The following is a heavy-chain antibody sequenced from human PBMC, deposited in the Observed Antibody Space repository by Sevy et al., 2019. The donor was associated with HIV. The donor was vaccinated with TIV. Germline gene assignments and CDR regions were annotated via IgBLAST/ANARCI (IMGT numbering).Heavy chain of an antibody. V-gene: IGHV3-15*01. CDR2: IRSKAGGGTT. CDR3: TTDNRRDGIVVVPFEY. J-gene: IGHJ4*02. Sequence: GGSLRLSCAASGFTFSNAWMSWVRQSPGKGLEWVGRIRSKAGGGTTDYATIVKGKFTISRDDSRDILYLQLNSLETEETAVYYCTTDNRRDGIVVVPFEYWGQGTLVTVSS. CDR1: GFTFSNAW. D-gene: IGHD2-15*01.